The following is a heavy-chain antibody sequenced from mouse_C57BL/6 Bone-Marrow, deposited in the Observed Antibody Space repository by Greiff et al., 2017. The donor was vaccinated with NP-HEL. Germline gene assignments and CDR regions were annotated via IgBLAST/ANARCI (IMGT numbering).Heavy chain of an antibody. Sequence: VQLQQSGPELVKPGASVKISCKASGYTFTDYYMNWVKQSHGQSLEWIGDINPNNGGTSYNQKFKGKATLTVDTSSSTAYMERRSLTSEESAVYYCAREGYYSSWYFDVWGTGTTVTVSS. CDR1: GYTFTDYY. CDR3: AREGYYSSWYFDV. J-gene: IGHJ1*03. V-gene: IGHV1-26*01. CDR2: INPNNGGT. D-gene: IGHD2-3*01.